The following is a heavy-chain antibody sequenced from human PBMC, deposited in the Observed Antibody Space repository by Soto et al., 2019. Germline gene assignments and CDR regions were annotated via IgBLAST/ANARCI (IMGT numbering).Heavy chain of an antibody. V-gene: IGHV3-48*01. CDR2: ISSSSSTI. D-gene: IGHD2-2*01. J-gene: IGHJ4*02. CDR1: GFTFSSYS. CDR3: ASNQGYCSSTSCYAGGYFDY. Sequence: GGSLRLSCAASGFTFSSYSMNWVRQAPGKGLEWVSYISSSSSTIYYADSVKGRFTISRDNAKNSLYLQMNSLRAEDTAVYYCASNQGYCSSTSCYAGGYFDYWGQGTLVTVSS.